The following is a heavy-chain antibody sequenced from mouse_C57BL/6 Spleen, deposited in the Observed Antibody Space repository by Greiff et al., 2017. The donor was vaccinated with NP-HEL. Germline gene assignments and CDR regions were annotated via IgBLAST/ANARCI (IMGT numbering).Heavy chain of an antibody. CDR2: IYPGDGDT. V-gene: IGHV1-82*01. D-gene: IGHD4-1*01. CDR3: ARETGKAEDYAMDY. J-gene: IGHJ4*01. CDR1: GYAFSSSW. Sequence: VQLQQSGPELVKPGASVKISCKASGYAFSSSWMNWVKQRPGKGLEWIGRIYPGDGDTNYNGKFKGKATLTADKSSSTAYMQLSSLTSEDSAVYVCARETGKAEDYAMDYWGQGTSVTVSS.